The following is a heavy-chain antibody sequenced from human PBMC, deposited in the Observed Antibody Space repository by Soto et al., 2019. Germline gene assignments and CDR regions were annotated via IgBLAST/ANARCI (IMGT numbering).Heavy chain of an antibody. CDR2: ISGSGGST. CDR3: ARALVVVHPPHDAFDI. J-gene: IGHJ3*02. D-gene: IGHD3-22*01. V-gene: IGHV3-23*01. CDR1: GLTFSSYA. Sequence: PGGSLRLSCAASGLTFSSYAMSWVRQAPGKGLEWVSAISGSGGSTYYADSVKGRFTISRDNSKNTLYLQLNSLRAEDTAVYYCARALVVVHPPHDAFDIWGQGTMVTVSS.